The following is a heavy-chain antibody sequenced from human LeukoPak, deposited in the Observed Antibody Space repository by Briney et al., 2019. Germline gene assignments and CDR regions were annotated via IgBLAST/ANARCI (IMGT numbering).Heavy chain of an antibody. CDR3: AKDHSSYYDFWSGTEPAYYMAV. CDR1: GFTFSSYG. J-gene: IGHJ6*03. Sequence: GGSLRLSCAASGFTFSSYGMHWVRQAPGKGLEWVAFIRYDGSNKYYADSVKGRFTISRDNSKNTLYLQMNSLRAEDTAVYYCAKDHSSYYDFWSGTEPAYYMAVWGKGTTVTVSS. D-gene: IGHD3-3*01. V-gene: IGHV3-30*02. CDR2: IRYDGSNK.